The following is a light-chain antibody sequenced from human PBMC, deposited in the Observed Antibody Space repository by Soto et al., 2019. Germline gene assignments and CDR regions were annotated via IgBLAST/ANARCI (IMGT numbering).Light chain of an antibody. CDR2: RDS. J-gene: IGLJ2*01. V-gene: IGLV3-9*01. CDR3: HVWDSSTAV. CDR1: NIGSKN. Sequence: SYELTQPLSVSVALGQTARITCGGNNIGSKNVHWYQQKPGQAPVLVIYRDSNRPSGIPERFSGSNAGNTATLTISRAQAGDEDDYYCHVWDSSTAVFGGGTKLTVL.